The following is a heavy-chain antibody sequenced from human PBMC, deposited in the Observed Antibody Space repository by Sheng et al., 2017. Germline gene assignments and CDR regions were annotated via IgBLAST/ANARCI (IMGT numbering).Heavy chain of an antibody. Sequence: QVQLQQWGAGLLKPSETLSLTCAVYGGSFSGYYWSWIRQPPGKGLEWIGEINHSGSTNYNPSLKSRVTISVDTSKNQFSLKLSSVTAADTAVYYCARKRRMVREYYFDYVGPGNAGHRLL. CDR1: GGSFSGYY. D-gene: IGHD3-10*01. CDR2: INHSGST. CDR3: ARKRRMVREYYFDY. V-gene: IGHV4-34*01. J-gene: IGHJ4*02.